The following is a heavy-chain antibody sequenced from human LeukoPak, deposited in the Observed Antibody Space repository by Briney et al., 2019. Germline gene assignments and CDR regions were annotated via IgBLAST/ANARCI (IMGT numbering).Heavy chain of an antibody. CDR2: ISAYNGNT. V-gene: IGHV1-18*01. CDR3: AREPHVGQWLPFDY. Sequence: AASVKVSCKASGYTFTSYAISWVRQAPGQGLEWMGWISAYNGNTNYAQKLQGRVTMTTDTSTSTSYMELRSLRSDDTAVYYCAREPHVGQWLPFDYWGQGTLVTVSS. CDR1: GYTFTSYA. J-gene: IGHJ4*02. D-gene: IGHD6-19*01.